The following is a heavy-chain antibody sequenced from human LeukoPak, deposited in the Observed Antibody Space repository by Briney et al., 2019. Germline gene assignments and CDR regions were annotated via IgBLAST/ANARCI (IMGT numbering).Heavy chain of an antibody. CDR2: IYYSKNT. J-gene: IGHJ4*02. V-gene: IGHV4-39*01. CDR1: GGSISSSSAY. CDR3: VSPRGFSYGYFDY. D-gene: IGHD5-18*01. Sequence: ETLSLTCTVSGGSISSSSAYWGWIRQPPGKGLEWIGSIYYSKNTYYNPSLKSRVTISADMSKNQFSLTLGSVSATDTAVYYCVSPRGFSYGYFDYWGQGTLVTVSS.